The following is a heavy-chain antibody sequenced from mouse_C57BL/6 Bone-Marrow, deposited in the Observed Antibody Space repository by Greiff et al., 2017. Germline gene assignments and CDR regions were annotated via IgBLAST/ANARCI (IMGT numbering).Heavy chain of an antibody. CDR3: ARAFYGNYVAWFAY. D-gene: IGHD2-1*01. CDR2: ISSGSSTI. J-gene: IGHJ3*01. CDR1: GFTFSDYG. V-gene: IGHV5-17*01. Sequence: VHLVESGGGLVKPGGSLKLSCAASGFTFSDYGMHWVRQAPEKGLEWVAYISSGSSTIYYADTVKGRFTISRDNAKNTLFLQMTSLRSEDTAMYYCARAFYGNYVAWFAYWGQGTLVTVSA.